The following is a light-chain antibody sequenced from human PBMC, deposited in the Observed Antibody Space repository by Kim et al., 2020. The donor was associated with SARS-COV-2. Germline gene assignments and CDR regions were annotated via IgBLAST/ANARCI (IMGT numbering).Light chain of an antibody. CDR3: QQYDSPPSCT. V-gene: IGKV3-20*01. CDR2: GAS. J-gene: IGKJ2*02. Sequence: EIVLTQSPGTLSLSPGERATLSCRASQSVSDNYLAWYQQKPGQAPRLLIYGASSRATGIPDRFSGSGSGTDFTLTISRLESEDFAVYYCQQYDSPPSCTFRQGTKLDI. CDR1: QSVSDNY.